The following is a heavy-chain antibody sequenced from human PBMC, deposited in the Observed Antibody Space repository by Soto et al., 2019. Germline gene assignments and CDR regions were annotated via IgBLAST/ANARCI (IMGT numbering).Heavy chain of an antibody. V-gene: IGHV3-23*01. CDR3: AKDRLPYGGYPYYFDY. Sequence: EVQLLESGGGLVQPGGSLRLSCAASGFTFSSYAMSWVRQAPGKGLEWVSAISGSGGGTYYADSVKGRFTISRDNSKNTLYLQMNSLRAEDTAVYYCAKDRLPYGGYPYYFDYWGQGTLVTVSS. J-gene: IGHJ4*02. CDR2: ISGSGGGT. CDR1: GFTFSSYA. D-gene: IGHD5-12*01.